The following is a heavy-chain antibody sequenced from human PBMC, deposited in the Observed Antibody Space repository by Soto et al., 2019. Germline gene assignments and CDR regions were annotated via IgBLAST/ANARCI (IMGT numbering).Heavy chain of an antibody. D-gene: IGHD4-17*01. J-gene: IGHJ6*04. CDR1: SVSNAW. CDR3: TTGGEGGLDV. V-gene: IGHV3-15*07. Sequence: SVSNAWMNWVRQAPGKGLEWVGRIESKTDGGTTDYAAPVKGRFTISRDDSKNTLYLQMNSLKTEDTAVYYCTTGGEGGLDVWGEGTTVTVSS. CDR2: IESKTDGGTT.